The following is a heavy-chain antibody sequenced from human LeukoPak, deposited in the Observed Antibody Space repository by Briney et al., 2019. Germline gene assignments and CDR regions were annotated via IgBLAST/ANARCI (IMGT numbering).Heavy chain of an antibody. CDR1: GYSISSGYY. CDR2: IYHVGST. V-gene: IGHV4-38-2*01. J-gene: IGHJ4*02. D-gene: IGHD6-13*01. Sequence: KASETLSLTCAVSGYSISSGYYWGWIRQPPGKGLEWIASIYHVGSTYYNPSLKSRVTISVHTSKNQFSLKLTSVTAPDTTVYYCAIRGNSWPYYFDDWGQGTLVTVSS. CDR3: AIRGNSWPYYFDD.